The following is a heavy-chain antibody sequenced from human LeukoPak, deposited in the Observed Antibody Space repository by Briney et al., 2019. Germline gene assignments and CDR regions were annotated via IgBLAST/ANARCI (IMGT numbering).Heavy chain of an antibody. CDR1: GGSISSYY. V-gene: IGHV4-59*01. J-gene: IGHJ4*02. Sequence: SETLSLTCTVSGGSISSYYWSWLRQPPGKGLEWIGYIYYSGSTNYNPSLKSRVTISVDTSKNQFSLRLSSVTAADTAVYYFAISITATTPGLDYWGQGTLVSVSS. CDR2: IYYSGST. CDR3: AISITATTPGLDY. D-gene: IGHD1-20*01.